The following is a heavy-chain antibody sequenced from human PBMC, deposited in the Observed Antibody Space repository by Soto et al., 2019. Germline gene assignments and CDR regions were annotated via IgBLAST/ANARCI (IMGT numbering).Heavy chain of an antibody. CDR2: ISAYNGNT. J-gene: IGHJ5*02. V-gene: IGHV1-18*01. CDR3: ARVRSITIFGVVPENWFDP. Sequence: GASVKVSCKASGYTFTSYGISWVRQAPGQGLEWMGWISAYNGNTNYAQKLQGRVTMTTDTSTSTAYMELRSLRSDDTAVYYCARVRSITIFGVVPENWFDPWGQGTLVTVSS. D-gene: IGHD3-3*01. CDR1: GYTFTSYG.